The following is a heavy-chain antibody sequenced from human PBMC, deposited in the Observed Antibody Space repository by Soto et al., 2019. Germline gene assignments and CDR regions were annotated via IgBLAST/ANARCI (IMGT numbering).Heavy chain of an antibody. CDR3: AGRRAYCSSTSCYGFDP. V-gene: IGHV4-30-2*01. CDR2: IYHSGST. CDR1: GGSISSGGYS. J-gene: IGHJ5*02. D-gene: IGHD2-2*01. Sequence: PSETLSLTCAVSGGSISSGGYSWSWIRQPPGKGLEWIGYIYHSGSTYYNPSLKSRVTISVDRSKNQFSLKLSSVTAADTAVYYCAGRRAYCSSTSCYGFDPWGQGTLVTVSS.